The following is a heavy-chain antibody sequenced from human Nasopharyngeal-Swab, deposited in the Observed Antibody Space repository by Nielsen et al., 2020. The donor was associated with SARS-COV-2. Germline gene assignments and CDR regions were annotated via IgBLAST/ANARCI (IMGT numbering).Heavy chain of an antibody. V-gene: IGHV3-23*01. J-gene: IGHJ4*02. CDR2: ITSSGANT. Sequence: GGSLRLSCAASGFSFNTYAMSWVRQAPGKGLEWASAITSSGANTYYADSVKGRFTISRDNSKNTLYLQMNSLRADDTAVYYCAKDRSGSYDYWGQGTLVTVSS. CDR1: GFSFNTYA. CDR3: AKDRSGSYDY. D-gene: IGHD1-26*01.